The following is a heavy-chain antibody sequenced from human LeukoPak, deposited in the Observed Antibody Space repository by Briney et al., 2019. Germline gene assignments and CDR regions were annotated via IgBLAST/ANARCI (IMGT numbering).Heavy chain of an antibody. V-gene: IGHV3-23*01. J-gene: IGHJ4*02. Sequence: GGSLRLSCAASGLMFSSYAMSWVRQAAGKGLEWVSGISYSGGGTYYADSVKGRFTISRDNSKNTLSLQMNSLRAEDTAVYYCAKGGSSGWSGSRFDYWGQGTLVTVSS. CDR3: AKGGSSGWSGSRFDY. CDR2: ISYSGGGT. D-gene: IGHD6-19*01. CDR1: GLMFSSYA.